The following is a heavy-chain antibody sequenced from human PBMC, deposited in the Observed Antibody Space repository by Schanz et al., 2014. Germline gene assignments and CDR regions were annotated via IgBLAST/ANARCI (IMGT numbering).Heavy chain of an antibody. Sequence: MQLLESGGGLIQPGGSLRLSCAASGFTFSDYYMSWIRQAPGKGLEWISFINTGSNYINYADSVKGRFTISRDNAKNSLYLEMNSLRAEDTALYYCARDRRNADLDYWGQGTLVTVSS. V-gene: IGHV3-11*06. D-gene: IGHD1-1*01. CDR2: INTGSNYI. J-gene: IGHJ4*02. CDR3: ARDRRNADLDY. CDR1: GFTFSDYY.